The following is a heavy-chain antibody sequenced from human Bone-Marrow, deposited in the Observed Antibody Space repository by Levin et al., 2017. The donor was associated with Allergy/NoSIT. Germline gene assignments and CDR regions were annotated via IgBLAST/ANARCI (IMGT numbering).Heavy chain of an antibody. CDR3: ARSVAGEFDY. J-gene: IGHJ4*02. CDR2: IFYSGST. D-gene: IGHD3-10*01. Sequence: SETLSLTCTVSGGSISGYYWSWVRQPPGKGLEWVGHIFYSGSTNNNPSLKSRVTISINTSKNQFYLNLTFVTAADTDFDYCARSVAGEFDYWGQGTLVTVSS. V-gene: IGHV4-59*13. CDR1: GGSISGYY.